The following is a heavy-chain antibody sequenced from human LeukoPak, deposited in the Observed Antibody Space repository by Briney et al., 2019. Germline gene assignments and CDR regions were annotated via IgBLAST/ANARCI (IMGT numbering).Heavy chain of an antibody. Sequence: GGSLRLSCAASGFTFSSYAMSWVRQASGKGLVWVSRIYSDGSRTNYADSVKGRFTISGDNAKNTLYLQMNSLRAEDTAVYYCARSGRGGAFDIWGQGTMVTVSS. CDR2: IYSDGSRT. CDR3: ARSGRGGAFDI. V-gene: IGHV3-74*01. D-gene: IGHD1-26*01. CDR1: GFTFSSYA. J-gene: IGHJ3*02.